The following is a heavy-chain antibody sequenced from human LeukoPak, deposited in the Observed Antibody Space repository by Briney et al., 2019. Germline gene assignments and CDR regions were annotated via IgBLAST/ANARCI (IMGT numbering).Heavy chain of an antibody. V-gene: IGHV1-46*01. D-gene: IGHD5-18*01. CDR2: INPSGGST. CDR1: GYTFTSYY. Sequence: ASVKVSCKASGYTFTSYYMHWVRQAPGQGLEWMGIINPSGGSTSYAQKFQGRVTMTRDTSTSTVYMELSGLRSEDTAVYYCARDVDTAMVEYYYYGMDVWGQGTTVTVSS. CDR3: ARDVDTAMVEYYYYGMDV. J-gene: IGHJ6*02.